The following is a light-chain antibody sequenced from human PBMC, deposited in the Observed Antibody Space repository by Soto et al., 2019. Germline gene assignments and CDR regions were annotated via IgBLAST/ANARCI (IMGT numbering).Light chain of an antibody. CDR2: GAS. J-gene: IGKJ1*01. Sequence: EIVLTQSPGTLSLSPGERATLSCRASQSVSSNYLAWYQQKPGQAPRLLVSGASSRATGIPDRFSGSGSGTDFTLTISRLEPEDFALYYCQQYANSRTFGQGTKVEIK. CDR3: QQYANSRT. V-gene: IGKV3-20*01. CDR1: QSVSSNY.